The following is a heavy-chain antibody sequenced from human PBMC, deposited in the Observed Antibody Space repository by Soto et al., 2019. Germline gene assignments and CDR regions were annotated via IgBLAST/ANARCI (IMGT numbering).Heavy chain of an antibody. Sequence: PGGSLRLSCAASGFTFSSYAMSWVRQAPGKGLEWVSAISGSGGSTYYADSVKGRFTISRDNSKNTLYLQMNSPRAEDTAVYYCAKEPRWGSSSNWFDPWGQGTLVTISS. CDR3: AKEPRWGSSSNWFDP. CDR2: ISGSGGST. V-gene: IGHV3-23*01. D-gene: IGHD6-6*01. J-gene: IGHJ5*02. CDR1: GFTFSSYA.